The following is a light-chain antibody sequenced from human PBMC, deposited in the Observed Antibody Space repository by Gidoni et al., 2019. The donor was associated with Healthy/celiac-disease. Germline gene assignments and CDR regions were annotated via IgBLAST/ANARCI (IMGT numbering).Light chain of an antibody. J-gene: IGKJ1*01. Sequence: DIVMTQSPDSLAVSLGEGATINCKSSQSVLYSSNNKNYLAWYQQKPGQPPKLLIYWASTRESGVPDRFRGSGSGTDFTLTISSLQAEDVAVYYCQQYYSAPQTFGQGTKVEIK. V-gene: IGKV4-1*01. CDR1: QSVLYSSNNKNY. CDR2: WAS. CDR3: QQYYSAPQT.